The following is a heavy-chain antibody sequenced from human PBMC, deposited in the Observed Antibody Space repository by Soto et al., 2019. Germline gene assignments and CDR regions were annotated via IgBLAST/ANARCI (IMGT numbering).Heavy chain of an antibody. D-gene: IGHD6-13*01. CDR2: INHSGST. V-gene: IGHV4-34*01. CDR1: GGSFSGYY. CDR3: ARGGNSSSGNFDY. Sequence: PSETLSLTCAVYGGSFSGYYWSWIGQPPGKGLEWIGEINHSGSTNYNPSLKSRVTISVDTSKNQFSLKLSSVTAADTAVYYCARGGNSSSGNFDYWGQGTLVTVSS. J-gene: IGHJ4*02.